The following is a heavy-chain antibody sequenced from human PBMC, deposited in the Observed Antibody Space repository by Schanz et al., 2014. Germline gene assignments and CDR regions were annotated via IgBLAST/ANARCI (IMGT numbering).Heavy chain of an antibody. CDR1: GVAITSTNW. V-gene: IGHV4-4*02. D-gene: IGHD2-2*01. Sequence: QVQLQESGPGLVKPSGTLSLTCAVSGVAITSTNWWHWVRQSPGKGLEWIGEIIHDGRTNYNPSLGSRVTISLDRSENQFSLELRSGAAADTALYYCARVKQGCSDSSCVLDPWGQGTLVTVSS. CDR2: IIHDGRT. J-gene: IGHJ5*02. CDR3: ARVKQGCSDSSCVLDP.